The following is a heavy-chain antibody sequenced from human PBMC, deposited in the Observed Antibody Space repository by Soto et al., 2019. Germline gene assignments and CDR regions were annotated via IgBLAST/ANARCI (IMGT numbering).Heavy chain of an antibody. J-gene: IGHJ6*04. V-gene: IGHV4-30-4*01. Sequence: SETLSLTCTVSGGSISSGDYYWSWIRQPPGKGLEWIGYIYHSGSTNYNPSLKSRVTISVDKSKNQFSLKLSSVTAADTAVYYCARDMGNGYSVYARYYYYYGLDVWGKGTTVT. CDR2: IYHSGST. D-gene: IGHD5-12*01. CDR3: ARDMGNGYSVYARYYYYYGLDV. CDR1: GGSISSGDYY.